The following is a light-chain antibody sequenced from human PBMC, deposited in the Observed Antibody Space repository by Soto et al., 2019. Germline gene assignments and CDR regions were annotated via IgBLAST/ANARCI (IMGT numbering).Light chain of an antibody. Sequence: EIVFTQSPGTLSLSPGERATLSCRASQSVSSSYLAWSQQKPGQAPXLLMYGASNRATGIPDRFSGSASGTDFTLTISRMEPEDFAVDYCQQYFTSRTFGQGTKVDIK. CDR1: QSVSSSY. CDR3: QQYFTSRT. CDR2: GAS. J-gene: IGKJ1*01. V-gene: IGKV3-20*01.